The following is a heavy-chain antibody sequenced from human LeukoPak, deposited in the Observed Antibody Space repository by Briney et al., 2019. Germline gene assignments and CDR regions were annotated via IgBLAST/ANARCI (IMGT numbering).Heavy chain of an antibody. J-gene: IGHJ1*01. Sequence: GGSLRLSCVASGFTVSSNYMAWVRQAPGKGLEWGSVLYIGGHTYYGDFVKGRFTLSRDNSRNTLYLRMNSPRLDDTAVYYCAREPAVGAITEYSQDWGEGTLVTASS. CDR1: GFTVSSNY. CDR2: LYIGGHT. CDR3: AREPAVGAITEYSQD. D-gene: IGHD1-26*01. V-gene: IGHV3-53*01.